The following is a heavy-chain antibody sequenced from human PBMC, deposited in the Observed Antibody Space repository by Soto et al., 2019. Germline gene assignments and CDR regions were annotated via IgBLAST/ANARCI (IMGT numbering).Heavy chain of an antibody. V-gene: IGHV1-18*01. D-gene: IGHD3-16*02. CDR2: ISAYNGNT. J-gene: IGHJ4*02. Sequence: ASVKVSCKASGYTFTSYGISWVRQAPGQGLEWMGWISAYNGNTNYAQKLQGRVTMTTDTSTSTAYMELRSLRSDDTAVYYCARDPRYDYVWGSYRYSAYFDYWGQGTLVTVS. CDR1: GYTFTSYG. CDR3: ARDPRYDYVWGSYRYSAYFDY.